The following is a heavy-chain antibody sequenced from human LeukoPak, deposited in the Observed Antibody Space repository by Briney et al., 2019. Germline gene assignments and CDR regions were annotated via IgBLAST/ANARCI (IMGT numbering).Heavy chain of an antibody. CDR3: ARGYDSSGYNWFDP. J-gene: IGHJ5*02. D-gene: IGHD3-22*01. V-gene: IGHV3-11*01. CDR1: GFTFSDYY. Sequence: GGSLKLSCAASGFTFSDYYMTWIRQAPGKGLEWVSYISSSGSTIYYADSVKGRFTISRDNAKNSLYLQMNSLGAEDTAVYYCARGYDSSGYNWFDPWGQGTLVTVSS. CDR2: ISSSGSTI.